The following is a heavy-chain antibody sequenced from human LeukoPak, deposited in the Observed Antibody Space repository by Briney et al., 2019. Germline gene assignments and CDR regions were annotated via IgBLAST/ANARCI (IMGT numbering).Heavy chain of an antibody. CDR3: AKDRVVVYYDDAFDV. CDR1: GLTFSSHA. J-gene: IGHJ3*01. V-gene: IGHV3-23*01. CDR2: ISGSGGRT. D-gene: IGHD3-22*01. Sequence: QSGGSLRLSCVASGLTFSSHAMTWVRQAPGKGLEWVSAISGSGGRTNYADSVKGRFTISRDNSKNTLYLQMNSLRGEDTAVYYCAKDRVVVYYDDAFDVWGQGTMVTVSS.